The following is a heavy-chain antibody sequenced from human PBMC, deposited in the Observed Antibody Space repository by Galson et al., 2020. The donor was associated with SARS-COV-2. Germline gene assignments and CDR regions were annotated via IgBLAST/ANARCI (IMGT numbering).Heavy chain of an antibody. D-gene: IGHD6-19*01. CDR3: ARERDSSGWVAGCMDV. V-gene: IGHV3-33*01. CDR1: GFTFSSYG. Sequence: GGSLRLSCAASGFTFSSYGMHWVRQAPGKGLEWVAVIWYDGSNKYYADSVKGRFTNSRDNSKNTLYLQMNSLRAEDTAVYYCARERDSSGWVAGCMDVWGQGTTVTVSS. J-gene: IGHJ6*02. CDR2: IWYDGSNK.